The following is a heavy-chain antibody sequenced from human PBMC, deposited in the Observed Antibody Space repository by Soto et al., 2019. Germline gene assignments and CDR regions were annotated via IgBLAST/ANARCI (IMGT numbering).Heavy chain of an antibody. D-gene: IGHD6-13*01. CDR1: GFTISNYA. Sequence: PGGSLRLSCTASGFTISNYAMSWVRQDPGKGLEWVSAISDGGGSTYYADYVKGRFTNYRENSKNTLYLQMNSLRAEDMAVYYCAKHSTSWYLPYYFDYWGQGTLVTVSS. CDR3: AKHSTSWYLPYYFDY. J-gene: IGHJ4*02. V-gene: IGHV3-23*01. CDR2: ISDGGGST.